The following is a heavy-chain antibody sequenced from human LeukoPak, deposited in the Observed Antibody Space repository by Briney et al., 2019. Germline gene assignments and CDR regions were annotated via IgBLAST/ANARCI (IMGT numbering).Heavy chain of an antibody. D-gene: IGHD6-13*01. Sequence: GGSLRLSCAATGFTFSSYSMNWIRQAPGKGLEWVSSISSSSSYIYYADSVKGRFTISRDNAKNSLYLQMNSLRAEDTAVYYCASLYSSGWYEGNLFDPWGQGTLVTVSS. CDR3: ASLYSSGWYEGNLFDP. CDR2: ISSSSSYI. CDR1: GFTFSSYS. V-gene: IGHV3-21*01. J-gene: IGHJ5*02.